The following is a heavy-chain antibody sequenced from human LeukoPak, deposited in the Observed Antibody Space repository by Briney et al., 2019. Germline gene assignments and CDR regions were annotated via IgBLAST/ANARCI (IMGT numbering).Heavy chain of an antibody. CDR2: ISGSGGGT. J-gene: IGHJ1*01. D-gene: IGHD2-8*02. V-gene: IGHV3-23*01. Sequence: GGSLRLSCAASGFTFSSYAMSWDRQAPGKGLEWISTISGSGGGTYYADSVKGRFTISRDNSKNTLSLQMNSLRAEDTAVYHCAKGLVGTEYFQHWGQGTLVTVSS. CDR1: GFTFSSYA. CDR3: AKGLVGTEYFQH.